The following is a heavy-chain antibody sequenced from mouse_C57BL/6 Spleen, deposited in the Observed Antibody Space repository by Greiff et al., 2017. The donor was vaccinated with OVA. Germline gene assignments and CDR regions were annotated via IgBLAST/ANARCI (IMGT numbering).Heavy chain of an antibody. V-gene: IGHV1-54*01. CDR1: GYAFTNSL. CDR2: INPGSGGT. Sequence: QVQLQQSGAELVRPGTSVKVSCKASGYAFTNSLIEWVKQRPGQGLEWIGVINPGSGGTNYNEKFKGKATLTADKSSSTAYMQLSSLTSEDSAVYFCARRGNRGEENYMDYWGQGTTLTVSS. J-gene: IGHJ2*01. CDR3: ARRGNRGEENYMDY.